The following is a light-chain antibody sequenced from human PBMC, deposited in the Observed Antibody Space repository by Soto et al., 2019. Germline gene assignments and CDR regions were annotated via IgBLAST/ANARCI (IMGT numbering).Light chain of an antibody. CDR2: DAS. CDR3: QQRSDWPPIT. J-gene: IGKJ5*01. CDR1: QRVRTY. V-gene: IGKV3-11*01. Sequence: EIVLTQSPATLSLSPGERATLSCRASQRVRTYLAWYQQKPGQAPRLLIYDASSRATGIPARFSGSGSVTDFTLTISSLEPEDFAVYYCQQRSDWPPITFGQGTRLEIK.